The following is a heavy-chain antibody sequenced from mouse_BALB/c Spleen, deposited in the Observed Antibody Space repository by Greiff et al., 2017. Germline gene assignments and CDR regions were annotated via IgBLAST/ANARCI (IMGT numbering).Heavy chain of an antibody. J-gene: IGHJ4*01. CDR2: IYPGDGDT. Sequence: QVQLQQSGPELVKPGASVKISCKASGYAFSSSWMNWVKQRPGQGLEWIGRIYPGDGDTNYNGKFKGKATLTADKSSSTAYMQLSSLTSVDSAVYFCARPVYYAMDYWGQGTSVTVSS. CDR1: GYAFSSSW. CDR3: ARPVYYAMDY. V-gene: IGHV1-82*01.